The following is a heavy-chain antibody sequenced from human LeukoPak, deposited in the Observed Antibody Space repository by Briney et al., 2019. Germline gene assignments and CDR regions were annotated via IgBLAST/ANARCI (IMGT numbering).Heavy chain of an antibody. J-gene: IGHJ3*02. Sequence: SQTLSLTCTVSGGSISSGGYYWSWIRQHPGKGLEWIGEINHSGSTNYNPSLKSRVTISVDTSKNQFSLKLSSVTAADTAVYYCARLRPQVDAFDIWGQGTMVTVSS. CDR1: GGSISSGGYY. CDR3: ARLRPQVDAFDI. V-gene: IGHV4-31*03. CDR2: INHSGST. D-gene: IGHD6-25*01.